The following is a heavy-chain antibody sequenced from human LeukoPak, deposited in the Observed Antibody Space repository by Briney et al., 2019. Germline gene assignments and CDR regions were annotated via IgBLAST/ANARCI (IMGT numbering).Heavy chain of an antibody. V-gene: IGHV3-49*04. CDR1: GFTFGDYA. CDR2: IRSKIYGGTP. CDR3: TRDQTPYY. J-gene: IGHJ4*02. Sequence: GGSLRLSCTASGFTFGDYAMTWVRQAPGKGLEWVGFIRSKIYGGTPEYAASVKGRFTISRDDSKGIAYLQMNSLRTEDTAVYYCTRDQTPYYWGQGTLVTVSS.